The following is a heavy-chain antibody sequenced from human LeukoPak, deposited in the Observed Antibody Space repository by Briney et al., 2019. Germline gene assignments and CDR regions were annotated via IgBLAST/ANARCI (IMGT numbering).Heavy chain of an antibody. Sequence: ASVKVSCKASGYTFTGYYMHWVRQAPGQGLEWMGWINPNSGGTNYAQKFQGRVTMTRDTSISTAYMELSRLRSDDTAVYYCARDDYTSSWSRPFDIWGQGTMVTVSS. CDR2: INPNSGGT. V-gene: IGHV1-2*02. CDR3: ARDDYTSSWSRPFDI. D-gene: IGHD6-13*01. CDR1: GYTFTGYY. J-gene: IGHJ3*02.